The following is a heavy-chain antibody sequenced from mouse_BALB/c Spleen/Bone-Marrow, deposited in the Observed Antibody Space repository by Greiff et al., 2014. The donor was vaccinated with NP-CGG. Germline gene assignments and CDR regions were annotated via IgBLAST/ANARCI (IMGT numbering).Heavy chain of an antibody. D-gene: IGHD4-1*01. CDR3: ARWEYYAMDY. CDR1: GFNIKDTY. Sequence: VQLQQSRTPLSAPRDSVKLSCTASGFNIKDTYMHWVKQRPEQGLEWIGRIDPANGNTKYDPKFQGKATITADTSSNTAYLQLSSLTSEDTAVYYCARWEYYAMDYWGQGTSVTVSS. CDR2: IDPANGNT. J-gene: IGHJ4*01. V-gene: IGHV14-3*02.